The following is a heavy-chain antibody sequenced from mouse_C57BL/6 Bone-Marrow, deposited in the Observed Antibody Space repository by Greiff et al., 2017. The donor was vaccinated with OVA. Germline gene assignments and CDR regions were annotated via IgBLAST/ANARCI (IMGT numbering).Heavy chain of an antibody. D-gene: IGHD2-3*01. CDR1: GFTFSSYT. CDR3: ARRYDGYYRNWYFDV. Sequence: EVKLVESGGGLVKPGGSLKLSCAASGFTFSSYTMSWVRQTPEKRLEWVATISGGGGNTYYPDSVKGRFTISRDNAKNTLYLQMSSLMSEDTALYYCARRYDGYYRNWYFDVWGTGTTVTVSS. CDR2: ISGGGGNT. J-gene: IGHJ1*03. V-gene: IGHV5-9*01.